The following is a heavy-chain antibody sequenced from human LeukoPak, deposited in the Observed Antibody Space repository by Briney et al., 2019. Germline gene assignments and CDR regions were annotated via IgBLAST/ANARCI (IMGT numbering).Heavy chain of an antibody. CDR3: ARERVYFDISGHPSAASS. J-gene: IGHJ4*02. CDR1: GFTFSDYS. CDR2: ISSDSSYI. Sequence: GGSLRLSCAASGFTFSDYSINWVRQAPGKGLEWVSSISSDSSYIYYADSLKGRFTISRDNAKSSLYLQMNSLRAEDTAVYFCARERVYFDISGHPSAASSWGQGTLVTVSS. V-gene: IGHV3-21*04. D-gene: IGHD3-22*01.